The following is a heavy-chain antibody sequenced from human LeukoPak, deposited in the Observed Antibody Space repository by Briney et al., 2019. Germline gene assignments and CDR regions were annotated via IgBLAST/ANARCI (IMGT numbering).Heavy chain of an antibody. CDR1: GGTFSSYA. CDR3: ARDSITIFGVVTPRRFYFDY. J-gene: IGHJ4*02. CDR2: IIPIFGTA. V-gene: IGHV1-69*01. D-gene: IGHD3-3*01. Sequence: SVKVSCKASGGTFSSYAIGWVRQAPGQGLEWMGGIIPIFGTANYAQKFRGRVTITADESTSTAYMELSSLRSEDTAVYYCARDSITIFGVVTPRRFYFDYWGQGTLVTVSS.